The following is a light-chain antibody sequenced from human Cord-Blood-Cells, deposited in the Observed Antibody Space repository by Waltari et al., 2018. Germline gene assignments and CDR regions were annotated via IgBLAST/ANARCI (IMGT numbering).Light chain of an antibody. Sequence: QSALTPPPSASGSPGPSVTISCTGTSSDVGGYNYVSWYQQHPGKAPKPMIYEVSKRPSGVPDRFSGSKSGNTASLTVSGLQAEDEADYYCSSYAGSNNLVFGTGTKVTVL. CDR1: SSDVGGYNY. CDR2: EVS. V-gene: IGLV2-8*01. CDR3: SSYAGSNNLV. J-gene: IGLJ1*01.